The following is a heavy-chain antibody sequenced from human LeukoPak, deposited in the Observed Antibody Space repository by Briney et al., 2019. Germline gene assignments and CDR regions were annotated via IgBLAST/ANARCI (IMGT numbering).Heavy chain of an antibody. CDR1: GGSISSYY. J-gene: IGHJ6*03. V-gene: IGHV4-4*07. Sequence: PSETLSLTYTVSGGSISSYYCSWIRQPAGEGLECIGRIYTSGSTNYNPSLKSRVTMSVDTSKKQFSLKLSSVTDADTAVYYCAGGSTSAYYYYMDVWGKGTTVTVSS. CDR2: IYTSGST. D-gene: IGHD2-2*01. CDR3: AGGSTSAYYYYMDV.